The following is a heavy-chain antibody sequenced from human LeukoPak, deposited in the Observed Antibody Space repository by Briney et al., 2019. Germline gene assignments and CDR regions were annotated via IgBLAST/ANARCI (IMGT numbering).Heavy chain of an antibody. D-gene: IGHD3-10*01. Sequence: SETLSLTCTVSGGSISNYYWSWIRQPPGKGLEWIGYIYYSGSTNYYPSLRSRVTISVDTSKNQFSLKLSSVTAADTAVYYCARHDYYGSTSYYNSFDYWGQGALVTVSS. V-gene: IGHV4-59*08. CDR2: IYYSGST. J-gene: IGHJ4*02. CDR3: ARHDYYGSTSYYNSFDY. CDR1: GGSISNYY.